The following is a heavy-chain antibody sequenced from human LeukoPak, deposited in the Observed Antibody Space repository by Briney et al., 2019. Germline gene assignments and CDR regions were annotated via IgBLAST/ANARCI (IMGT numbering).Heavy chain of an antibody. D-gene: IGHD3-10*01. V-gene: IGHV4-39*01. Sequence: SETLSLTCTVYGGSFTGYYWTWIRQPPGKGLEWIGSIYYSGSTYYNPSLKSRVTISVDTSKNQFSLKLSSVTAADTAVYYCARTRYYYNSRSYGAPYYFDYWGQGTLVTVSS. CDR2: IYYSGST. CDR3: ARTRYYYNSRSYGAPYYFDY. CDR1: GGSFTGYY. J-gene: IGHJ4*02.